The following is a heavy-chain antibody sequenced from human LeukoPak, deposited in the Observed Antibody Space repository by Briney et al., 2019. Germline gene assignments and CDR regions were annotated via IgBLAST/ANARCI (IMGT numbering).Heavy chain of an antibody. CDR2: INVHNDIR. J-gene: IGHJ4*02. V-gene: IGHV1-18*01. CDR1: GYPFRDFG. CDR3: ARDRLGGDLTGESLY. Sequence: ASVKVSCKTSGYPFRDFGISWVRQAPGQGLEWMGWINVHNDIRHYGQKFQGRLTMTADTSSGTLYMELTSLTSDDTALYYCARDRLGGDLTGESLYWGQGTPVTVSS. D-gene: IGHD4-17*01.